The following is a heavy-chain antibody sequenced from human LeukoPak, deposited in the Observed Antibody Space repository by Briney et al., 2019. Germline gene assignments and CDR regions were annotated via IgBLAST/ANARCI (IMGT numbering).Heavy chain of an antibody. D-gene: IGHD4-23*01. CDR1: GGTFSSYA. V-gene: IGHV1-69*05. CDR3: ARANSSNWSRDYYMDV. J-gene: IGHJ6*03. CDR2: IIPIFGTA. Sequence: GASVKVSCKASGGTFSSYAISWVRQAPGQGLEWMGGIIPIFGTANYAQKFQGRVTITTDESTSTAYMELSSLRSEDTAVYYCARANSSNWSRDYYMDVWGKGTTVTVSS.